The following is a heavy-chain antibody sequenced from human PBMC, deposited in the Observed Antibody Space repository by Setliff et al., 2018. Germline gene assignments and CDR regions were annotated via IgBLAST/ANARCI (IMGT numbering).Heavy chain of an antibody. D-gene: IGHD3-16*01. J-gene: IGHJ6*02. CDR3: ARDLGAIFRYGLDV. Sequence: PGESLKISCAASGFTFSSYWMNWVRQAPGKGLEWVANIKQDGSEKDYVDSAKGRFTISRDRAKNSLYLQMNSLRAEDTAVYYCARDLGAIFRYGLDVWGQGTTVTVSS. CDR1: GFTFSSYW. CDR2: IKQDGSEK. V-gene: IGHV3-7*01.